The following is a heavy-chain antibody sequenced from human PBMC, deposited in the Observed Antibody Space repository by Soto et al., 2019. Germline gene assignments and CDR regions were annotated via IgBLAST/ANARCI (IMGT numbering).Heavy chain of an antibody. V-gene: IGHV1-18*01. CDR3: ARVDGGYRRFMDV. J-gene: IGHJ6*02. D-gene: IGHD3-16*02. CDR2: ISAYNGNT. Sequence: QVQLVQSGAEVKKPGASVKVSCKASGYTFTSYGISWVRQAPGQGLEWMGWISAYNGNTNYAQKLQGRVTMPTDTSTSTAAMEPRSMRSDDTAVYYSARVDGGYRRFMDVWGQGTTVTVSS. CDR1: GYTFTSYG.